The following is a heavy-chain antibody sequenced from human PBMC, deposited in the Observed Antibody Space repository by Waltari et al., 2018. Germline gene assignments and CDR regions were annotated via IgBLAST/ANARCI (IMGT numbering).Heavy chain of an antibody. V-gene: IGHV4-59*11. J-gene: IGHJ5*02. CDR3: ARGSTGQFDP. CDR1: GASIRNHY. Sequence: QVQLQESGPGLVKPSETLSLTCTVSGASIRNHYWSWIRHSPGKGLEWIAYIHYNGNSNYHPSLQSRVTMSLDTSKNQFSLNLRSVTAADTAIYYCARGSTGQFDPWGQGTLVTVSS. CDR2: IHYNGNS.